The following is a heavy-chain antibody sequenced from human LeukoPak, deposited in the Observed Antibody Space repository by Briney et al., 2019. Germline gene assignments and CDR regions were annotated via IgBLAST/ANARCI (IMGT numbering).Heavy chain of an antibody. Sequence: PSETLSLTCAVSGGSISSSSYYWGWIRQPPGKGLEWIGSIYYSGSTYYNPSLKSRVTISVDTSKNQFSLKLSSVTAADTAVYYCASQRGDFDYWGQGTLVTVSS. CDR3: ASQRGDFDY. D-gene: IGHD3-16*01. V-gene: IGHV4-39*01. CDR2: IYYSGST. J-gene: IGHJ4*02. CDR1: GGSISSSSYY.